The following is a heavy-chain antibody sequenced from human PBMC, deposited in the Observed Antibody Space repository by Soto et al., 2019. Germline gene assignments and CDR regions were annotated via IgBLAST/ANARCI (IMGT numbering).Heavy chain of an antibody. J-gene: IGHJ4*02. CDR2: INSDGSST. D-gene: IGHD3-22*01. V-gene: IGHV3-74*01. CDR3: ARDYYKYYDSSGYYRSPAY. CDR1: GLTVSISY. Sequence: GGSLRLSCAASGLTVSISYMSWVRHVPGKGLVWVSWINSDGSSTSYADSVKGRFTISRDNAKNTLYLQMNSLRAEDTAVYYCARDYYKYYDSSGYYRSPAYWGQGTLVTVSS.